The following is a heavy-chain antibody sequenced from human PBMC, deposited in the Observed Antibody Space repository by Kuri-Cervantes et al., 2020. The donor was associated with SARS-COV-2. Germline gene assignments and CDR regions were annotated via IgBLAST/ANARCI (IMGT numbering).Heavy chain of an antibody. Sequence: GGSLRLSREASQFTFNTYAMTWVRQAPGKGLEWVASISHTGDSRFYADSVKGRFTISRDNSKNRVYLQLNSLRREDTAKYYCAKVRPTWGGYSSGWNYFDYWGQGTQVTVSS. CDR2: ISHTGDSR. V-gene: IGHV3-23*01. D-gene: IGHD6-19*01. CDR1: QFTFNTYA. J-gene: IGHJ4*02. CDR3: AKVRPTWGGYSSGWNYFDY.